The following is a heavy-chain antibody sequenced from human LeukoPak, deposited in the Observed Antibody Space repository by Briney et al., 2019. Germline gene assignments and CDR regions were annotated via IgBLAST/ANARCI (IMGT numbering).Heavy chain of an antibody. J-gene: IGHJ4*02. CDR2: IYDSGST. V-gene: IGHV4-61*08. CDR3: ARVDAAVAIDY. Sequence: SETLSLTCAVSGGSISSGGYSWSWIRQPPGKGLEWIGYIYDSGSTNYNPSLKSRVTISVDTSKNQFSLKLRSVTAADTAVYYCARVDAAVAIDYWGQGILVTVSS. D-gene: IGHD6-25*01. CDR1: GGSISSGGYS.